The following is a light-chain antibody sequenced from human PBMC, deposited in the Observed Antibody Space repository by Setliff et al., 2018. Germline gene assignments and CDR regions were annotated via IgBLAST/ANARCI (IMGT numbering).Light chain of an antibody. CDR3: SSYAGSNNFPYV. J-gene: IGLJ1*01. V-gene: IGLV2-8*01. CDR1: SSDVGGYNY. CDR2: EAS. Sequence: QSALTQPPSASGSPGQSVTISCTGTSSDVGGYNYVPWYQQHPGKAPKLMIYEASKRPSGVPDRFSGSKSGNTASLTVSGLQAEDEADYYCSSYAGSNNFPYVFGTGTKVTVL.